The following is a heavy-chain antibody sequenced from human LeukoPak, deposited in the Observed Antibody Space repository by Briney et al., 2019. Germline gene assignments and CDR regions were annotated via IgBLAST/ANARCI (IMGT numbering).Heavy chain of an antibody. CDR1: GYPLTDLS. Sequence: ASVKVSCKFSGYPLTDLSMHWVRQAPGKGLEWMGGFDLQDVETVYAQKFQGRVTMTEDTSTDTAYMELSSLMSDDTAVYYCATEQGWGSGTGAWGQGTLVTVSS. CDR2: FDLQDVET. D-gene: IGHD7-27*01. V-gene: IGHV1-24*01. J-gene: IGHJ4*02. CDR3: ATEQGWGSGTGA.